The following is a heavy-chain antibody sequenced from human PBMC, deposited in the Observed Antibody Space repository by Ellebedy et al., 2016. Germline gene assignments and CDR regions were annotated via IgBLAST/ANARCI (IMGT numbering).Heavy chain of an antibody. CDR3: ARGDSEEEQWLVYGWYFDL. Sequence: GGSLRLSCAASGFTFSSYSMNWVRQAPGKGLEWVSSISSSSSYIYYADSVKGRFTISRDNAKNSLYLQMNSLRAEDTAVYYCARGDSEEEQWLVYGWYFDLWGRGTLVTVSS. CDR1: GFTFSSYS. CDR2: ISSSSSYI. J-gene: IGHJ2*01. V-gene: IGHV3-21*01. D-gene: IGHD6-19*01.